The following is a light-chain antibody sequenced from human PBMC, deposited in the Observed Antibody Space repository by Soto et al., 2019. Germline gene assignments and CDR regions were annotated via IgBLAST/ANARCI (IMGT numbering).Light chain of an antibody. CDR1: HDISSY. Sequence: SQLTQSPSSLSASVVYIFTITCLASHDISSYLAWYQQEPGKAPKLLIYAASTLQSGVPSRFSGSGSGTDFTLTISTLQPEDFATYYCQKLNTYPWTCGQGTKGDIK. J-gene: IGKJ1*01. V-gene: IGKV1-9*01. CDR2: AAS. CDR3: QKLNTYPWT.